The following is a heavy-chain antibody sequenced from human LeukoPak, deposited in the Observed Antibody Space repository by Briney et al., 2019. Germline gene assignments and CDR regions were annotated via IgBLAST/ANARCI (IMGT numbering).Heavy chain of an antibody. J-gene: IGHJ4*02. V-gene: IGHV4-59*12. CDR1: GGSISSYY. CDR2: IYYSGST. CDR3: AREASYCGGDCLLDY. Sequence: SETLSLTCTVSGGSISSYYWSWIRQPPGKGLEWIGYIYYSGSTNYNPSLKSRVTISVDTSKNQFSLKLTSVTAADTAVYYCAREASYCGGDCLLDYWGQGTLVTVSS. D-gene: IGHD2-21*01.